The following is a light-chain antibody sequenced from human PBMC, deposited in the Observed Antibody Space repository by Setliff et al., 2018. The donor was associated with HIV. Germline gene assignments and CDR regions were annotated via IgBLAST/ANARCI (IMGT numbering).Light chain of an antibody. CDR2: DVT. CDR1: SSDVGLYNF. Sequence: QSVLTQPASVSGSPGQSITISCTGTSSDVGLYNFVSWYRQHPGKVPKLIIYDVTNRPSGISHRFSGAKSGNTASLTISGLQADDEADYYCSSFRTSRKFVFGTGTKVTV. J-gene: IGLJ1*01. CDR3: SSFRTSRKFV. V-gene: IGLV2-14*01.